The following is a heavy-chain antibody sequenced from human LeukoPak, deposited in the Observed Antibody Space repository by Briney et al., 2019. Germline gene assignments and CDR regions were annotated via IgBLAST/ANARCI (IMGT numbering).Heavy chain of an antibody. V-gene: IGHV4-34*01. CDR3: ARVAPLFDY. Sequence: SETLSLTCTVSGGSISSYYWSWIRQPPGKGLEWIGEINHSGSTNYNPSLKSRVTISVDTSKNQFSLKLSSVTAADTAVYYCARVAPLFDYWGQGTLVTVSS. J-gene: IGHJ4*02. CDR1: GGSISSYY. CDR2: INHSGST.